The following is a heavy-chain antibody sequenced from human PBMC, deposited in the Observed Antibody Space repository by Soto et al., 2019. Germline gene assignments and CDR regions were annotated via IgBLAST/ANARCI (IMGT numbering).Heavy chain of an antibody. V-gene: IGHV3-73*01. J-gene: IGHJ4*02. D-gene: IGHD3-3*01. CDR3: TTDDFCTGGYFDY. Sequence: HPGGSLRLSCAASGFTFSGSAMHWVRQASGKGLEWVGRIRSKANSYATAYAASVKGRFTISRDDSKNTAYLQMNSLKTEDTAVYYCTTDDFCTGGYFDYWGQGTLVTVSS. CDR2: IRSKANSYAT. CDR1: GFTFSGSA.